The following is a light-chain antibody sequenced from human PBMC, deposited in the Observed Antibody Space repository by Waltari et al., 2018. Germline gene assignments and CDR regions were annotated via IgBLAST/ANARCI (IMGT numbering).Light chain of an antibody. CDR1: QSVSSH. Sequence: EIVLTQSPATLSLSPGERATLSCRASQSVSSHLAWYQQKPGQAPRLLIYDASNRATGIPARFSGSGSWTDFTLTISSLEPEDFAVYYCQQRSRWPPRFTFGPGTKVDFK. CDR2: DAS. CDR3: QQRSRWPPRFT. J-gene: IGKJ3*01. V-gene: IGKV3-11*01.